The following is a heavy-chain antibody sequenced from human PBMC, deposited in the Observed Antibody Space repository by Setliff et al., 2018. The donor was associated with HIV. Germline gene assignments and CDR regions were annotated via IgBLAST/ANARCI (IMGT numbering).Heavy chain of an antibody. CDR1: GGSVHSGSYY. CDR2: IYYSGST. J-gene: IGHJ6*02. V-gene: IGHV4-61*01. D-gene: IGHD2-21*02. CDR3: ARAMRGVVVTNMYYYYGMDV. Sequence: PSETLSLTCTVSGGSVHSGSYYWSWVRQPPGKGLEWTGYIYYSGSTTYNPSLKSRVTMSVDTSKNQFSLKLSSVTAADTAVYYCARAMRGVVVTNMYYYYGMDVWGQGTTVTVSS.